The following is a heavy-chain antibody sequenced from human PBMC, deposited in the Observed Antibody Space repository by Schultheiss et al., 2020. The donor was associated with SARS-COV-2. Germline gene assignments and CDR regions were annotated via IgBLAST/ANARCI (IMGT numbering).Heavy chain of an antibody. Sequence: GGSLRLSCAASGFTVSSNYMSWVRQAPGKGLEWVSYISSSGSAIFYADSVKGRFTISRDNAKKSLYLQMNSLRAEDTAVYYCARVLRYFDWLHVDYWGQGTRVTVSS. CDR2: ISSSGSAI. V-gene: IGHV3-11*04. D-gene: IGHD3-9*01. CDR1: GFTVSSNY. CDR3: ARVLRYFDWLHVDY. J-gene: IGHJ4*02.